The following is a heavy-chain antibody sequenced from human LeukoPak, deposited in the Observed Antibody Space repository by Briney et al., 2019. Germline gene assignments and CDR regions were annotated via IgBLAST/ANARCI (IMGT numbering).Heavy chain of an antibody. CDR1: GFTFSSYA. J-gene: IGHJ4*02. D-gene: IGHD6-13*01. V-gene: IGHV3-23*01. Sequence: GGSLRLSCAASGFTFSSYAMSWVRQAPGKGLEWVSAISGSGGSTYYADSVKGRFTISRDNSKNTLYLQMNGLRAEDTAVYYCAHVAGWAAAGTYYFDYWGQGTLVTVSS. CDR2: ISGSGGST. CDR3: AHVAGWAAAGTYYFDY.